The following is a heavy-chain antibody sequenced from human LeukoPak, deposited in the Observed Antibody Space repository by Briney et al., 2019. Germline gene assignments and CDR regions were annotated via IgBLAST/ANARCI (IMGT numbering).Heavy chain of an antibody. CDR1: GGSISRGDYS. CDR2: IYYSGST. Sequence: SQTLSLTCTVSGGSISRGDYSWSWIRQPPGKGLEWIGYIYYSGSTYYNPSLKSRVTISVDTSKNQFSLKLSSVTAADTAVYYCAREGQQLVSRGHAFDIWGQGIMVTVSS. CDR3: AREGQQLVSRGHAFDI. D-gene: IGHD6-13*01. V-gene: IGHV4-30-4*01. J-gene: IGHJ3*02.